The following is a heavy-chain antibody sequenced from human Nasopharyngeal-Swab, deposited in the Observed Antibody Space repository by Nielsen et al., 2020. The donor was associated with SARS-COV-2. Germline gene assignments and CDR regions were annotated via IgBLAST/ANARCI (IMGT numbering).Heavy chain of an antibody. CDR1: GFTFNNYN. Sequence: GESLKISCAASGFTFNNYNFNWARQAPGKGLEWVSSISSSNSYIYYADSVKGRFTISRDNAKNSLYLQMNSLRAEDTAVYYCARDGLDYDFWSAYFMDVWGQGTTVTVSS. D-gene: IGHD3-3*01. V-gene: IGHV3-21*01. CDR2: ISSSNSYI. CDR3: ARDGLDYDFWSAYFMDV. J-gene: IGHJ6*02.